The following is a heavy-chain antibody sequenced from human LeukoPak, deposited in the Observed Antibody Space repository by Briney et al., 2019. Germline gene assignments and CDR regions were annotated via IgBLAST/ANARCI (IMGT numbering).Heavy chain of an antibody. Sequence: GGSLRLSCAASGFTFSSYSMNWVRQAPGKGLEWVSSISSSSSYIYYADSVKGRFTISRDNAKNSLYLQMNSLRAEDTAVYYCAKDLTPTVLKALFDAFDIWGQGTMVTVSS. CDR3: AKDLTPTVLKALFDAFDI. CDR1: GFTFSSYS. J-gene: IGHJ3*02. D-gene: IGHD4-17*01. CDR2: ISSSSSYI. V-gene: IGHV3-21*04.